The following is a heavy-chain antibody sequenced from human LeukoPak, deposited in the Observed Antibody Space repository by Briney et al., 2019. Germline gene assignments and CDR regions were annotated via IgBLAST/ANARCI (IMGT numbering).Heavy chain of an antibody. CDR2: ISGSGGTT. D-gene: IGHD6-13*01. CDR1: GFTFSSYA. V-gene: IGHV3-23*01. CDR3: AKRRRSTAAAGDHYYYMDV. Sequence: GGSLRHSCAVSGFTFSSYAMSWVRQAPGKGLEWVSDISGSGGTTYYAAPERGRFTFLRDNSNNTLYLQMNSLRAEDTAVYYCAKRRRSTAAAGDHYYYMDVWGKGDTVTISS. J-gene: IGHJ6*03.